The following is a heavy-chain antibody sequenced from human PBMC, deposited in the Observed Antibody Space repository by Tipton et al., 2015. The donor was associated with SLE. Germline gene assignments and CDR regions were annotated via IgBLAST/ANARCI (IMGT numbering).Heavy chain of an antibody. CDR2: IYYSGST. D-gene: IGHD3-10*01. V-gene: IGHV4-39*01. CDR3: ATTGIHFGKLLGIFDY. Sequence: TLSLTCTVSGGSISSSNYYWGWIRQPPGKGLEWIGSIYYSGSTYYNPSLKSRVTISVDTSKNQFSLKLSSVTAAETTVYYCATTGIHFGKLLGIFDYWGQGTLVTVSS. CDR1: GGSISSSNYY. J-gene: IGHJ4*02.